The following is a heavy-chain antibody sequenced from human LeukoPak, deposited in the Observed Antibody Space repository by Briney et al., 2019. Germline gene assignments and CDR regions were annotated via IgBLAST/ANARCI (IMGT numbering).Heavy chain of an antibody. CDR1: GDSFTGYW. D-gene: IGHD2-8*02. CDR2: MYAYNSDT. CDR3: AMARNGNFYWFFDY. J-gene: IGHJ4*02. Sequence: ESLKISCKHSGDSFTGYWIGWVRQMPGKGLEWMGIMYAYNSDTRYSPSFQGQVTISADKSISTAYLQWNSLKASDTAMYYCAMARNGNFYWFFDYWGQGTLVTVSS. V-gene: IGHV5-51*01.